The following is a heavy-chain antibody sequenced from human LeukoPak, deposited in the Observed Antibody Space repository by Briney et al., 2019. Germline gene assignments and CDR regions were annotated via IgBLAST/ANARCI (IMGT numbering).Heavy chain of an antibody. Sequence: GGSLRLSCAASGFTFSSYAMSWVRQAPGKGLEWVSAISGSGGRTYYADSVKGRFTISRDNSKNTLYLQMNSLRAEDTAVYYCAPPPSGWFGELLFDYWGQGTLVTVSS. D-gene: IGHD3-10*01. CDR2: ISGSGGRT. CDR1: GFTFSSYA. CDR3: APPPSGWFGELLFDY. J-gene: IGHJ4*02. V-gene: IGHV3-23*01.